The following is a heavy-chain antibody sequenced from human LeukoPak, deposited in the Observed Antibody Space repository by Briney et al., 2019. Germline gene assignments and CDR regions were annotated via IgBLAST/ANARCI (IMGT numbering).Heavy chain of an antibody. V-gene: IGHV4-34*01. J-gene: IGHJ4*02. CDR3: ARVGAGYYKVVSY. CDR1: GGSFSGYY. Sequence: PSETLSLTCAVYGGSFSGYYWSWIRQPPGKGLEWIGEINHSGSTNYNPSLKSRVTISVDTSKNQFSLKLSSVTAADTAVYYCARVGAGYYKVVSYWGQGTLVTVSS. CDR2: INHSGST. D-gene: IGHD3-22*01.